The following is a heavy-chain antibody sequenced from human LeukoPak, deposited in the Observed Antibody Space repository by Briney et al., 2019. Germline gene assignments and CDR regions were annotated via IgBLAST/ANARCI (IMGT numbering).Heavy chain of an antibody. V-gene: IGHV1-24*01. CDR2: FDPEDGET. Sequence: GASVKVSCKASGYTFTSYDINWVRQATGQGLEWMGGFDPEDGETIYAQKFQGRVTMTEDTSTDTAYMELSSLRSEDTAVYYCGRGQWQELHDYWGQGTLVIVSS. J-gene: IGHJ4*02. CDR1: GYTFTSYD. CDR3: GRGQWQELHDY. D-gene: IGHD6-19*01.